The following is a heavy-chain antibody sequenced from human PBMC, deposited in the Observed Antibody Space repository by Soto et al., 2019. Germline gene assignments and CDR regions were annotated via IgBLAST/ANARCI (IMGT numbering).Heavy chain of an antibody. CDR1: GYSFTTYG. J-gene: IGHJ4*02. Sequence: ASVKVSCKASGYSFTTYGITWVRQAPGQGLEWMGWISAYNGNTNYAQNLQGRVTMTTDTSTSTAYMELRSLRSDDTAVYYCDKSGTFRYYFDYCGQXTLVTVSA. CDR2: ISAYNGNT. CDR3: DKSGTFRYYFDY. D-gene: IGHD1-26*01. V-gene: IGHV1-18*01.